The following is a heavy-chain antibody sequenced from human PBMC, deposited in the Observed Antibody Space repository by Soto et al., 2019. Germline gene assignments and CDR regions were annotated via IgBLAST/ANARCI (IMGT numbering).Heavy chain of an antibody. D-gene: IGHD5-18*01. CDR1: GYTFTSYA. V-gene: IGHV1-3*01. CDR2: INAGNGNT. CDR3: ARGGGDTAMVDDAFDI. Sequence: GASVKVSCKASGYTFTSYAMNWVRQAPGQRLEWMGWINAGNGNTKYSQKFQGRVTITRDTSASTAYMELSSLRSEDTAVYYCARGGGDTAMVDDAFDIWGQGTMVTV. J-gene: IGHJ3*02.